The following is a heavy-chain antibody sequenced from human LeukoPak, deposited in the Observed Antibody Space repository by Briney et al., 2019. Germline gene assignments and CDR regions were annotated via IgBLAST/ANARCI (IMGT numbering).Heavy chain of an antibody. CDR3: ATDTYYYGSGSSAYYFDY. Sequence: SVKVSCKASGGTFISYAISWVRQAPGQGLEWMGGIIPIFGTANYAQKFQGRVTITADESTSTAYMELSSLRSEDTAVYYCATDTYYYGSGSSAYYFDYWGQGTLVTVSS. CDR1: GGTFISYA. CDR2: IIPIFGTA. V-gene: IGHV1-69*13. D-gene: IGHD3-10*01. J-gene: IGHJ4*02.